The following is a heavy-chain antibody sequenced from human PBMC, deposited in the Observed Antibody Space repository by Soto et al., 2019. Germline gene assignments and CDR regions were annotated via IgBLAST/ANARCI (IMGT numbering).Heavy chain of an antibody. J-gene: IGHJ4*02. V-gene: IGHV1-46*01. CDR1: GYTFSSYY. Sequence: QVQLVQSGAEVKKPGASVKVSCKAPGYTFSSYYIHWVRQAPGQVIEWIGIINPNGGSTNYAQNFKGRLTVPSDTSTATVYMDLSALTSDDTAMYYCARGLGLGDCWGQGTLVTVSS. CDR2: INPNGGST. CDR3: ARGLGLGDC.